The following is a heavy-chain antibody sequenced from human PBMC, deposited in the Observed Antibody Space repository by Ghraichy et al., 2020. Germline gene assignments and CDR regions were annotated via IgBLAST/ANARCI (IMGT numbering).Heavy chain of an antibody. CDR1: GFSLSTSGVG. D-gene: IGHD3-10*02. CDR2: IYWDDDK. CDR3: AHYVTVEYYFDY. V-gene: IGHV2-5*02. J-gene: IGHJ4*02. Sequence: SGPTLVKPTQTLTLTCTFSGFSLSTSGVGVGWIRQPPGKALEWLALIYWDDDKRYSPSLKSRLTITKDTSKNQVVFTMTNMDPVDTATYYCAHYVTVEYYFDYWGQGTLVTVSS.